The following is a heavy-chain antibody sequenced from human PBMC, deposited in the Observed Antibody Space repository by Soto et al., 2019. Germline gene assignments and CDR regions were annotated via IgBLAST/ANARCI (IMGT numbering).Heavy chain of an antibody. CDR1: GYTFTSYG. Sequence: VQLVQSGAEVKKPGASVKVSCKASGYTFTSYGISWVRQAPGQGLEWMGWISAYNGNTNYAQKLQGRVTMTTDTSTSTAYMELRSLRSDDTAVYYCARDLYDFWSGYQSWYFDYWGQGTLVTVSS. J-gene: IGHJ4*02. CDR2: ISAYNGNT. V-gene: IGHV1-18*01. CDR3: ARDLYDFWSGYQSWYFDY. D-gene: IGHD3-3*01.